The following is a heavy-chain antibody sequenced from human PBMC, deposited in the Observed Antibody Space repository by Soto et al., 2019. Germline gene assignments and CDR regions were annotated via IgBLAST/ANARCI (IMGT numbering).Heavy chain of an antibody. D-gene: IGHD3-3*01. CDR3: ARDQYYDCRSGRPSSFDSMDG. CDR1: GFTFSNYA. CDR2: ISDDGSKK. J-gene: IGHJ6*02. Sequence: QVQLVESGGGVVQPGRSLRLSCAAFGFTFSNYAIHWVRQAPGKGLEWEAVISDDGSKKYYSDSVKGRFTIYRDTSKKTLYLHTNSLRDEFTAVYYCARDQYYDCRSGRPSSFDSMDGWGQGTTVIVSS. V-gene: IGHV3-30*01.